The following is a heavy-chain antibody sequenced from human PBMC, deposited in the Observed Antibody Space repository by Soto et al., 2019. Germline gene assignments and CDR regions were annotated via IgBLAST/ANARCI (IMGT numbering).Heavy chain of an antibody. CDR1: GFTVSSNY. CDR3: ARGVVESNWFDP. J-gene: IGHJ5*02. Sequence: GGSLRLSCAASGFTVSSNYMSWVRQAPGKGLEWVSVIYSGGSTYYADSVKGRFTISRDNSKNTLYLQMNSLRAEDTAVYYCARGVVESNWFDPWGQGTLVTVSS. CDR2: IYSGGST. V-gene: IGHV3-53*01. D-gene: IGHD2-15*01.